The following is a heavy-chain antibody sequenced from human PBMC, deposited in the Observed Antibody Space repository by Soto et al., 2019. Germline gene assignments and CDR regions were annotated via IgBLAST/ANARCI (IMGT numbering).Heavy chain of an antibody. CDR1: GYTFTGYY. D-gene: IGHD2-8*01. Sequence: PVKVSCKASGYTFTGYYMHWVRQAPGQGLEWMGWINPNSGGTNYAQKFQGWVTMTRDTSISTAYMELSRLRSDDTAVYYCAREEWSRYYYYGMDVWGQGTTVTVSS. CDR2: INPNSGGT. J-gene: IGHJ6*02. V-gene: IGHV1-2*04. CDR3: AREEWSRYYYYGMDV.